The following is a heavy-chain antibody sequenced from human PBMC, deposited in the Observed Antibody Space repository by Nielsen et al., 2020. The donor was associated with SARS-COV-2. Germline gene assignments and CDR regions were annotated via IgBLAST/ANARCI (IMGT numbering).Heavy chain of an antibody. D-gene: IGHD5-12*01. Sequence: GESLKISCAASGFTLTTSAMSWVRQAPGKGLEWVSAISGSGGATYYADSVQGRFTISRDNPKNTLYLQMDSLRAEDTAVYYCANYIVATMVDYWGQGTLVTVSS. CDR2: ISGSGGAT. J-gene: IGHJ4*02. CDR3: ANYIVATMVDY. CDR1: GFTLTTSA. V-gene: IGHV3-23*01.